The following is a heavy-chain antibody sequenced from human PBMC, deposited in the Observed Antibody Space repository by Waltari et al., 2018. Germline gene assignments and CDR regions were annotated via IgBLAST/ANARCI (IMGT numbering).Heavy chain of an antibody. V-gene: IGHV1-18*01. CDR3: ARLIVGATPIIYYFDY. CDR1: GYTFTSYG. Sequence: QVQLVQSGAEVKKPGASVKVSCKASGYTFTSYGISWVRQAPGQGLEWMGWISAYNGNTNEAQKRQGRVTMTTDTSTSTAYMDLRSLRSDDTAVYYCARLIVGATPIIYYFDYWGQGTLVTVSS. CDR2: ISAYNGNT. J-gene: IGHJ4*02. D-gene: IGHD1-26*01.